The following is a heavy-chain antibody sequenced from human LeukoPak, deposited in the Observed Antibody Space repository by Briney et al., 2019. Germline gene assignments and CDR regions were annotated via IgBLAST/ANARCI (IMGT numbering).Heavy chain of an antibody. V-gene: IGHV3-7*05. CDR3: ARARAFDY. CDR2: IDHDGSAK. CDR1: GFTFNSYW. Sequence: PGGSLRLSCAASGFTFNSYWMSWARQAPGKGLEWVANIDHDGSAKYYVDSVKGRFTISRDNAKNSLYLQMNTLRVEDTAVYYCARARAFDYWGQGILVTVSS. J-gene: IGHJ4*02.